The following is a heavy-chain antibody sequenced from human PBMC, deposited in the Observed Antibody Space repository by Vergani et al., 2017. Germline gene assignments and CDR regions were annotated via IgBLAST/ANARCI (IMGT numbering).Heavy chain of an antibody. Sequence: QVQLVESGGGVVQPGESLRLSCAASGFPFSTYGMHWVRQAPGKGLEWVAFIQKDGIDKFYADSVRGRFTISRDNSKNTLYLQMNSLRAEDTAVYYCAKGEGIVANWQGYYYNGMDVWGQGTTVTVSS. V-gene: IGHV3-30*02. J-gene: IGHJ6*02. CDR3: AKGEGIVANWQGYYYNGMDV. CDR1: GFPFSTYG. D-gene: IGHD1-26*01. CDR2: IQKDGIDK.